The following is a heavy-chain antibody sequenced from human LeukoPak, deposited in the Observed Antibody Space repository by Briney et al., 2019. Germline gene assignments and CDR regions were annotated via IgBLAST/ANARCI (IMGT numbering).Heavy chain of an antibody. Sequence: PSETLSLTCTVSGGSVSSGSYYWSWIRQPPGKGLEWIGYIYYSGSTNYNPSLKSRVTISVDTSKNQFSLKLSSVTAADTAVYYCARGIGSVDYWGQGTLVTVSS. J-gene: IGHJ4*02. CDR2: IYYSGST. D-gene: IGHD2-15*01. CDR3: ARGIGSVDY. CDR1: GGSVSSGSYY. V-gene: IGHV4-61*01.